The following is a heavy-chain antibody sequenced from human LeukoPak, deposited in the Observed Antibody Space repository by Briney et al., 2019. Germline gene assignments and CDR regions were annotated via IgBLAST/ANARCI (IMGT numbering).Heavy chain of an antibody. J-gene: IGHJ5*02. D-gene: IGHD3-3*01. CDR3: AKDRRVEWVNWFDP. V-gene: IGHV3-23*01. CDR2: ISGSGGST. CDR1: GGTFSSYA. Sequence: SCKASGGTFSSYAISWVRQAPGQGREWVSAISGSGGSTYYADSVKGRFTISRDNSKNTLYLQMNSLRAEDTAVYYCAKDRRVEWVNWFDPWAREPWSPSPQ.